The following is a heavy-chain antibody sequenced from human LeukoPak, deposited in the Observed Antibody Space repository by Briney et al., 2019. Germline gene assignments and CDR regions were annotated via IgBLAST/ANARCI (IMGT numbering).Heavy chain of an antibody. J-gene: IGHJ4*02. CDR3: AKRGVVIRVILVGFHKEAYYFDS. V-gene: IGHV3-23*01. D-gene: IGHD3-22*01. Sequence: GSLRLSCAVSGITLSNYGMSWVRQAPGKGLEWVAGISDSGGRTNYADSVKGRFTISRDNPKNTWYLQMNSLRAEDTAVYFCAKRGVVIRVILVGFHKEAYYFDSWGQGALVTVSS. CDR1: GITLSNYG. CDR2: ISDSGGRT.